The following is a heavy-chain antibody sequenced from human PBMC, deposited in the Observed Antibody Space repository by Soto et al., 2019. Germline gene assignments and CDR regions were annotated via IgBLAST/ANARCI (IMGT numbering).Heavy chain of an antibody. V-gene: IGHV3-30*18. Sequence: PGGSLRLSCAASGFTFSSYGMHWVRQAPGKGLEWVAVISYDGSNKYYADSVKGRFTISRDNSKNTLYLQMNSLRAEDTAVYYCAKDRQLSRISRYFQHWGQGTLVTVSS. J-gene: IGHJ1*01. CDR1: GFTFSSYG. CDR3: AKDRQLSRISRYFQH. CDR2: ISYDGSNK. D-gene: IGHD2-2*01.